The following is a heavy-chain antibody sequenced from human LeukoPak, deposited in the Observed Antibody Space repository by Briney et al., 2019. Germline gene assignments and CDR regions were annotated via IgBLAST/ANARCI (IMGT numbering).Heavy chain of an antibody. CDR1: GYTFTGYY. D-gene: IGHD2-15*01. Sequence: ASVKVSCKASGYTFTGYYMHWVRQAPRQGLEWMGWINPNSGGTNYAQKFQGWVTMTRDTSISTAYMELSRLRSDDTAVYYCARGGGYCSRGSCRVYFQHWGQGTLVTVSS. CDR2: INPNSGGT. J-gene: IGHJ1*01. CDR3: ARGGGYCSRGSCRVYFQH. V-gene: IGHV1-2*04.